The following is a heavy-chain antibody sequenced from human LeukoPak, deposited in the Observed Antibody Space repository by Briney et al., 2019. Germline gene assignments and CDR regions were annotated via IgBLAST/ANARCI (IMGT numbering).Heavy chain of an antibody. CDR3: ARVDTVNYYYYMDV. D-gene: IGHD5-18*01. V-gene: IGHV1-18*01. CDR2: ISAYNGNT. J-gene: IGHJ6*03. CDR1: GYTFSNFV. Sequence: ASVKVSCKASGYTFSNFVINWVRQAPGQGLEWMGWISAYNGNTNYAQRLQGRVTMTTDTSTSTAYMELRSLRSDDSAVYYCARVDTVNYYYYMDVWGKGTPVTVSS.